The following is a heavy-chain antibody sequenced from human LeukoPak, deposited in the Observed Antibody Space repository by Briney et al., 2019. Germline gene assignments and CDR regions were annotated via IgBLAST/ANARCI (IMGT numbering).Heavy chain of an antibody. CDR1: GFTFSSYW. D-gene: IGHD3-10*01. V-gene: IGHV3-7*01. CDR3: VSSLGSGSYKVDY. CDR2: IKQDGSEK. Sequence: PGGSLRLSCAASGFTFSSYWMSWVRQAPGKGLEWVANIKQDGSEKYYVDSVKGRFTISRDNAKNSLYLQMNSLRAEDTAVYYCVSSLGSGSYKVDYWGQGTLVTVSS. J-gene: IGHJ4*02.